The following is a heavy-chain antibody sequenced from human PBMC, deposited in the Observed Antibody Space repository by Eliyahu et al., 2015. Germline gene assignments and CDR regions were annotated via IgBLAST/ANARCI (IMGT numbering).Heavy chain of an antibody. V-gene: IGHV3-48*03. J-gene: IGHJ4*02. Sequence: EVQLVESGGGLVQPGGSLRLSCAASGFSFSSYEMNWVRQAPGMGLEWISYISSRDSTIYYADSLKGRFTISRDNAKNSLYLQMNSLRAEDTAVYYCARGAIMITFGARGGFFDYWGQGALVTVSS. D-gene: IGHD3-16*01. CDR3: ARGAIMITFGARGGFFDY. CDR1: GFSFSSYE. CDR2: ISSRDSTI.